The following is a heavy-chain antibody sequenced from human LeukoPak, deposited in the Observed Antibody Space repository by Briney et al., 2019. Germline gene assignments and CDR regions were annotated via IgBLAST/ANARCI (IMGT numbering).Heavy chain of an antibody. V-gene: IGHV4-59*01. CDR1: GGSMSTYY. Sequence: SETLSLTCTVSGGSMSTYYWAWIRQPPGKGLGWIGFIYYTGSTNYTPSLKSRVTISVGTSKNQFSLKLSSVTAADTAVYYCAGMRITTPTVRTLDYWGQGTLVTVSS. J-gene: IGHJ4*02. CDR2: IYYTGST. D-gene: IGHD1-14*01. CDR3: AGMRITTPTVRTLDY.